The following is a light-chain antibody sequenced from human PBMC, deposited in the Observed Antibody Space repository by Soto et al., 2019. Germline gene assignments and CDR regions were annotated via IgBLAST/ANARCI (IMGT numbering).Light chain of an antibody. V-gene: IGLV2-14*01. CDR3: SSYTSSSTYVV. Sequence: QSALTQPASVSGSPGQSITISCTGTSSDVGGYNYVSWYQQHPGKATKLMIYDVSNRPSGVSNRFSGSKSGNTASLTISGLRAEDEADYYCSSYTSSSTYVVFGGGTKVTVL. J-gene: IGLJ2*01. CDR2: DVS. CDR1: SSDVGGYNY.